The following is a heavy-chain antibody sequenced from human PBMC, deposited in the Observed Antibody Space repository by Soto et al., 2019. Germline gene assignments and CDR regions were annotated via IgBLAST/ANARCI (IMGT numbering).Heavy chain of an antibody. CDR2: VHHSWGS. V-gene: IGHV4-59*08. J-gene: IGHJ6*02. D-gene: IGHD3-10*01. CDR3: ARQGFGPLHGLVDV. Sequence: QVQLQESGPGLGKPSETLSLSCTVSGGSISSYYWSWFRQSPGKRMEWIGYVHHSWGSSYNPSLQSRVAISLDTSKSQFSLKVTSVTATDTAVYYCARQGFGPLHGLVDVWGQGTTVTVSS. CDR1: GGSISSYY.